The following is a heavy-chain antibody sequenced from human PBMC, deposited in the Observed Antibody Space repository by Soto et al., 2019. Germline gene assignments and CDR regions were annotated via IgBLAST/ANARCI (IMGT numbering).Heavy chain of an antibody. CDR3: ARDLAMVYPFDY. D-gene: IGHD5-18*01. CDR1: GFTFSSYS. CDR2: ISSSSSYI. Sequence: EVQLVESGGGLVKPGGSLRLSCAASGFTFSSYSMNWVRQAPGKGLEWVSSISSSSSYIYYADSVKGRFTISRDNAKNSLYLQMNSLRAEDTAVYYCARDLAMVYPFDYWGQGTLVTVSS. J-gene: IGHJ4*02. V-gene: IGHV3-21*01.